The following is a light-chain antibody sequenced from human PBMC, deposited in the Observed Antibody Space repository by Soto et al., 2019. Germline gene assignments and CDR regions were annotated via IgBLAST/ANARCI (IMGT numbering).Light chain of an antibody. J-gene: IGKJ5*01. CDR1: QTFITY. CDR2: AAS. Sequence: DMQMTQSPSTLSGSVGDRVTMTCRASQTFITYLNWYRQKPGKAPNLLIYAASSLQRGVPSRFSGSGSGTEFTLTISSLQPEDFATYYCQQLHDYPITFGQGTRLEIK. CDR3: QQLHDYPIT. V-gene: IGKV1-39*01.